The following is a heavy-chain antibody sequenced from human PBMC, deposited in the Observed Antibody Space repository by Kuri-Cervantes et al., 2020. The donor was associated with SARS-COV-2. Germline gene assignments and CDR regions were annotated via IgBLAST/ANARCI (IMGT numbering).Heavy chain of an antibody. CDR2: ISYDGSNK. J-gene: IGHJ4*02. D-gene: IGHD4-17*01. Sequence: LTCAASGFTFSSYAMHWVRQAPGKGLEWVAVISYDGSNKYYADSVKGRFTISRDNSKNTLYLQMNSLRAEDTAVYYCAREGSDYGDPFDYWGQGTLVTVSS. V-gene: IGHV3-30*04. CDR1: GFTFSSYA. CDR3: AREGSDYGDPFDY.